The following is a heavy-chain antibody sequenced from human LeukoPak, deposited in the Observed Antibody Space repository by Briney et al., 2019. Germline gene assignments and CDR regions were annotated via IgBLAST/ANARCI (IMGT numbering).Heavy chain of an antibody. Sequence: SVKVSCKASGGTFSSYAISWVRQAPGQGLEWMGGIIPIFGTANYAQKFQGRVTITTDESTSTAYMELSSLRSEDTAVYYCARGSSGRLLHKYFDYWGQGTLVTVSS. CDR1: GGTFSSYA. V-gene: IGHV1-69*05. CDR2: IIPIFGTA. J-gene: IGHJ4*02. CDR3: ARGSSGRLLHKYFDY.